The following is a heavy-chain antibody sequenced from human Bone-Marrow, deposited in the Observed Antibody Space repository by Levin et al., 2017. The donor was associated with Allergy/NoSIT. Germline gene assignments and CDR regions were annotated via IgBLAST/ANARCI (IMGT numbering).Heavy chain of an antibody. J-gene: IGHJ2*01. CDR2: INRDGSST. D-gene: IGHD4-17*01. CDR1: GFNFSSYW. CDR3: ARARVTTSWYFDL. V-gene: IGHV3-74*01. Sequence: GGSLRLSCSASGFNFSSYWMHWVRQAPGKGLVWVSRINRDGSSTSYADSVKGRFTISRDNAKNTLYLQMNSLRAEDTSVYYCARARVTTSWYFDLWSRGTLVTVSS.